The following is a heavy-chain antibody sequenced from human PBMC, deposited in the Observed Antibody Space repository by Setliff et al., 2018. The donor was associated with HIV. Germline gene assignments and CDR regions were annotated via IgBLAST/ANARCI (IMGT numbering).Heavy chain of an antibody. CDR3: ARRGVFDAFDI. CDR2: ISAYNGDT. V-gene: IGHV1-18*03. J-gene: IGHJ3*02. D-gene: IGHD6-13*01. CDR1: GYTFTGYA. Sequence: ASVKVSCKASGYTFTGYAISWVRQAPGQGLEWLGWISAYNGDTNYAQKVQGRVSMNIDTSTSTAYMELRSLRSDGMDVYYFARRGVFDAFDIWGQGTMVTVSS.